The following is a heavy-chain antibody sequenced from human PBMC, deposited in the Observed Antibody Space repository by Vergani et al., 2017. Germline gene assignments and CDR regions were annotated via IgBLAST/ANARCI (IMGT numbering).Heavy chain of an antibody. CDR3: ASHPGDGDYVAFDY. CDR2: INWNGGST. D-gene: IGHD4-17*01. CDR1: GFTFDDYG. J-gene: IGHJ4*02. V-gene: IGHV3-20*04. Sequence: EVQLVESGGGVVRTGGSLRLSCAASGFTFDDYGMSWVRQAPGKGLEWVSGINWNGGSTGYADSVKGRFTISRDNSKNSLYLQMNSLRAEDTALYYCASHPGDGDYVAFDYWGQGTLVTVSS.